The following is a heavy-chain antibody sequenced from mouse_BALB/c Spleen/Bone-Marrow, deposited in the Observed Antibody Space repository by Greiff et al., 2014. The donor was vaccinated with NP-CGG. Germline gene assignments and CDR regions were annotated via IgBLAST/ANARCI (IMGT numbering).Heavy chain of an antibody. Sequence: EVQVVESGGDLVKPGGSLKLSCAASGFTFSSYGMSWGRQTPDKRLEWVATISSGGSNTDYPDSVKGRFTISIDNAKNTLYLQMSSLKSEDTAMYYCARRQRYYAMDYWGQGTSVTVSS. CDR1: GFTFSSYG. CDR3: ARRQRYYAMDY. V-gene: IGHV5-6*01. CDR2: ISSGGSNT. J-gene: IGHJ4*01.